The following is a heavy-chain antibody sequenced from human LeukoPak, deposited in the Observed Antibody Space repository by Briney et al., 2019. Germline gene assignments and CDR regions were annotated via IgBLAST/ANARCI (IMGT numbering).Heavy chain of an antibody. J-gene: IGHJ4*02. CDR3: ARGLDAAAGLANFDY. CDR1: GYTFTNYA. Sequence: ASVKVSCKASGYTFTNYAISWVRQAPGQGLEWMGWISPYNGDTNYAQKSEGRLTLTTDTATSSVYVELRNLRSDDTAVYYCARGLDAAAGLANFDYWGQGTLVTVSS. D-gene: IGHD6-25*01. V-gene: IGHV1-18*01. CDR2: ISPYNGDT.